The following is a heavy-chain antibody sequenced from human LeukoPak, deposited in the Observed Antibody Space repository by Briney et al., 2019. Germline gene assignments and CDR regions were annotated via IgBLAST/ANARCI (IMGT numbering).Heavy chain of an antibody. CDR1: GFTFSNYA. Sequence: GGSLRLSCAASGFTFSNYAMSWVRQAPGKGLEWVSAISGYVGSTYYADSVKGWFTISRDNSKNTLYLQMNSLRAEDTAVYYCARVLGFLEWLSGSAWFDPWGQGTLVTVSS. D-gene: IGHD3-3*01. J-gene: IGHJ5*02. V-gene: IGHV3-23*01. CDR3: ARVLGFLEWLSGSAWFDP. CDR2: ISGYVGST.